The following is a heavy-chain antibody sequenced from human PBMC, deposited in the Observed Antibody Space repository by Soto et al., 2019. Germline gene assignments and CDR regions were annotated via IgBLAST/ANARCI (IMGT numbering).Heavy chain of an antibody. V-gene: IGHV4-34*01. J-gene: IGHJ6*02. D-gene: IGHD5-18*01. Sequence: SETLSLTCAVYGGSFSGYYWSWIRQPPGKGLEWIVEINHSGSTNYNPSLKSRVTISVDTSKNQFSLKLSSVTAADTAVYYCPSGYKGYGNYYYDRMDLWPQGTPVTGSS. CDR2: INHSGST. CDR3: PSGYKGYGNYYYDRMDL. CDR1: GGSFSGYY.